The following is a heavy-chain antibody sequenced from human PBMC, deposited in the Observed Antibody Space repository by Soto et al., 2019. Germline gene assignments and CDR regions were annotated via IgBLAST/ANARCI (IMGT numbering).Heavy chain of an antibody. D-gene: IGHD3-22*01. J-gene: IGHJ4*02. Sequence: EVQLLESGGGLVQPGGSLRLSCAPSGFTFSTYTMSWVRQAPGKGLEWVSSISGSGDSTHYADSVKGRFTISRDNSKNTLYLQMNSLRAEDTAVYYCAKVYYYDSSCWGFDYWGQGTLVTVSS. V-gene: IGHV3-23*01. CDR2: ISGSGDST. CDR1: GFTFSTYT. CDR3: AKVYYYDSSCWGFDY.